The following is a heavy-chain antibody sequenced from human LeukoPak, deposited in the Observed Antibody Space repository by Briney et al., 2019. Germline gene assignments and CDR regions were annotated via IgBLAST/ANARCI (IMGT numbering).Heavy chain of an antibody. CDR2: ISYDESNK. V-gene: IGHV3-30*04. D-gene: IGHD1-26*01. Sequence: GRSLRLSCVASGFTFSGYTVHWVRQAPGKGLEWVALISYDESNKYYADSVKGRFTISRDTSKNTLYLRMNSLRAEDTAVYYCARDPTSSWETAFDIWGQGTTVTVSS. J-gene: IGHJ3*02. CDR3: ARDPTSSWETAFDI. CDR1: GFTFSGYT.